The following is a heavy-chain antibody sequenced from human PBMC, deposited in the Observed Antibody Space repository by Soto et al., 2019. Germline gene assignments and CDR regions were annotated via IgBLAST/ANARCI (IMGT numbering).Heavy chain of an antibody. CDR2: IWFDGSKK. CDR3: ARDRLVPYGYGMDV. V-gene: IGHV3-33*01. J-gene: IGHJ6*02. Sequence: QMQLVESGGGVVQPGRSLRLSCAASGFTFRSYGIHWVRQAPGKGLEWVALIWFDGSKKYYVDSVKGRFAVSRDNSKNTLYLQMNSLRVEDTAVYYCARDRLVPYGYGMDVWPRDHGHRLL. D-gene: IGHD2-2*01. CDR1: GFTFRSYG.